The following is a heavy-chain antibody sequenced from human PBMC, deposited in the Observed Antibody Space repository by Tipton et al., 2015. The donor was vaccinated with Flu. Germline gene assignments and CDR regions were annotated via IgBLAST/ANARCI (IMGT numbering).Heavy chain of an antibody. CDR3: ARRDYSNYVSDPKSWFDP. CDR2: VSRSGDT. V-gene: IGHV4-61*02. Sequence: TLSLTCTVSGDSISRGSYYYNWIRQPAGEGLEWIGTVSRSGDTIYNPSLRSRVTISIDTSKNQFSLNMKSVTAVDMAVYYCARRDYSNYVSDPKSWFDPWGQGTLVTVSS. J-gene: IGHJ5*02. CDR1: GDSISRGSYY. D-gene: IGHD4-11*01.